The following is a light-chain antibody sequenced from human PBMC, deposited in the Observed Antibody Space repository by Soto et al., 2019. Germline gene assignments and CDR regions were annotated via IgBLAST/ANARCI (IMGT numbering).Light chain of an antibody. CDR2: GAS. CDR1: QSVSSD. V-gene: IGKV3-15*01. CDR3: QQYNNWPPFT. J-gene: IGKJ2*01. Sequence: EIVMTQSPATLSVSPGERVTLSCRASQSVSSDLAWYQQKPGQAPRLLIYGASTTATDIPARFSGSGSGTEFTLSISSLQSEDFAVYYCQQYNNWPPFTFGQGTKVDI.